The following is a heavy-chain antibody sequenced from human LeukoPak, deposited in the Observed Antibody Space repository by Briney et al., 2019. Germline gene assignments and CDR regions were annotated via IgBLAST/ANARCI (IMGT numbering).Heavy chain of an antibody. Sequence: SETLSLTCTVSGGSISSYYWSWIRQPPGKGLEWIGYIYYSGSTNYNPSLKSRVTISVDTSKNQFSLKLSSVTAADTAVYYCAREGPYCSGGSCYSYNWFDPWGQGTLVTVSS. CDR1: GGSISSYY. J-gene: IGHJ5*02. V-gene: IGHV4-59*01. D-gene: IGHD2-15*01. CDR3: AREGPYCSGGSCYSYNWFDP. CDR2: IYYSGST.